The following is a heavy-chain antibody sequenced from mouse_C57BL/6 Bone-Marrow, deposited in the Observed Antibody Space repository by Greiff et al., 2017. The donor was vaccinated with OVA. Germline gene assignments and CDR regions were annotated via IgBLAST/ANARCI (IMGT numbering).Heavy chain of an antibody. CDR1: GYTFTNYW. D-gene: IGHD1-1*01. V-gene: IGHV1-63*01. CDR3: ARSGAYYGSSYDYAMDY. Sequence: VQLQQSGAELVRPGTSVKMSCKASGYTFTNYWIGWAKQRPGHGLEWIGDIYPGGGYTNYNEKFKGKATLTADKSSSTAYMQFSSLTSEDSAIYYCARSGAYYGSSYDYAMDYCGQGTSVPVSS. J-gene: IGHJ4*01. CDR2: IYPGGGYT.